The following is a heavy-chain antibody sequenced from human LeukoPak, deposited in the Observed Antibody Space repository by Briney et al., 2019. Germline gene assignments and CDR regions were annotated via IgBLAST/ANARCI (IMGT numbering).Heavy chain of an antibody. Sequence: SETLSLTCGVSGGSISSGNWWSWVRQPPGKGLEWIGEIYHSGSTNYNPSLKSRVTISVDKSKNQFSLKLSSVTAADTAVYYCARAQRAVALYYFDYWGQGTLVTVSS. CDR2: IYHSGST. V-gene: IGHV4-4*02. J-gene: IGHJ4*02. CDR3: ARAQRAVALYYFDY. D-gene: IGHD3-3*02. CDR1: GGSISSGNW.